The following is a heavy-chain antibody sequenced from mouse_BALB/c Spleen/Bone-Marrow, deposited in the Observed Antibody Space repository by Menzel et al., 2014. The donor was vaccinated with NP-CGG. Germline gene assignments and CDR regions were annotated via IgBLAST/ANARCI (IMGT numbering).Heavy chain of an antibody. CDR3: ARGNYGNYVDYFDY. CDR1: GFTFSSYG. J-gene: IGHJ2*01. V-gene: IGHV5-6-3*01. Sequence: EVKLVESGGGLVQPGGSLKLSCAASGFTFSSYGMSWVRQTPDKRLELVASINSNGGSTYYPDSVKGRFTISRDNAKNTLSLQMSSLKSKDTAMYYCARGNYGNYVDYFDYWGQGTTLTVSS. D-gene: IGHD2-1*01. CDR2: INSNGGST.